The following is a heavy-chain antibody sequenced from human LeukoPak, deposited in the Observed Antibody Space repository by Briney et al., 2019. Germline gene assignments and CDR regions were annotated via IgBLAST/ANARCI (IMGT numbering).Heavy chain of an antibody. Sequence: PGGSLRLSCAASGFTFSSYGMSWVRQAPGKGLEWVSAISGSGGSTYYADSVKGRFTISRDNSKNTLYLQMNSLRAEDTAVYYCAIHGGYSYGIDYWGQGTLVTVSS. CDR1: GFTFSSYG. D-gene: IGHD5-18*01. CDR2: ISGSGGST. CDR3: AIHGGYSYGIDY. J-gene: IGHJ4*02. V-gene: IGHV3-23*01.